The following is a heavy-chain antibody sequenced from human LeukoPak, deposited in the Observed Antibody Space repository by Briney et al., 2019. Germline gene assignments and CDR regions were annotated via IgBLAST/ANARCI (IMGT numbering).Heavy chain of an antibody. J-gene: IGHJ4*02. CDR1: SDSINSGNYY. V-gene: IGHV4-61*02. CDR3: ARYEAVAGVFDY. CDR2: IYSSGST. Sequence: SETLSLTCTVSSDSINSGNYYWNWIRQPAGKGLEWIGRIYSSGSTNYNPSLKSRVTISVDTSKNQFSLKLSSVTAADTAVYYCARYEAVAGVFDYWGQGTLVTVSS. D-gene: IGHD6-19*01.